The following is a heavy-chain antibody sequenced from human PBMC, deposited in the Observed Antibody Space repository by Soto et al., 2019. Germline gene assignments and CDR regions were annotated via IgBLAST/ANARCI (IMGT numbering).Heavy chain of an antibody. CDR1: GYTFSTYW. CDR3: IGGYYTWFDA. J-gene: IGHJ5*01. D-gene: IGHD3-3*01. CDR2: IYPGDSET. Sequence: PGQSLKISCKGSGYTFSTYWIGWVRQMPGKGLEWMGDIYPGDSETRYSPSFEGRVTISADKSISTAYLQWSSLEASDTAMYYCIGGYYTWFDAWGHGTLVTVSS. V-gene: IGHV5-51*01.